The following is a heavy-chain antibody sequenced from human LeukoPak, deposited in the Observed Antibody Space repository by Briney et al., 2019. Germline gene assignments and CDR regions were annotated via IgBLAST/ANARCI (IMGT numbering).Heavy chain of an antibody. V-gene: IGHV3-30*04. Sequence: GGSLRLSCAASGFTFSSYAMDWVRQAPGKGLEWVAVISYDGSNKYYADSVKGRFTISRDNSKNTLYLQMNSLKTEDTAVYYCTRDFPRLRVVAATTDYWGQGTLVTVSS. CDR3: TRDFPRLRVVAATTDY. D-gene: IGHD2-15*01. J-gene: IGHJ4*02. CDR1: GFTFSSYA. CDR2: ISYDGSNK.